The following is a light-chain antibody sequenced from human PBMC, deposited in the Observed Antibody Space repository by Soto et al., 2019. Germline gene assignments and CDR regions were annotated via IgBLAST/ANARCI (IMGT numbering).Light chain of an antibody. J-gene: IGLJ1*01. CDR2: DVS. CDR1: SSDVGGYNR. CDR3: TSYATGSAYV. V-gene: IGLV2-18*02. Sequence: QSVLTQPPSVSGSPGQSVTISCTGTSSDVGGYNRVSWYKQPPGKAPKLLIYDVSNRPSGGSTRFSGSKSGNTASLTISGLQAEDEADYYCTSYATGSAYVFGPGTKVTVL.